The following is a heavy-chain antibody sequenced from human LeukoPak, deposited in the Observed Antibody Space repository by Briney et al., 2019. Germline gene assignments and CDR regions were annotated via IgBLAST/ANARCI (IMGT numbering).Heavy chain of an antibody. V-gene: IGHV3-66*04. CDR2: IYSGGTT. Sequence: GGSLRLSCAASGFTVSSNYMSWVRQAPGKGLEWVSVIYSGGTTYYPDSVKGRFTISRDNSKNTLYLQMNDLRAEDKAVYYCARLAVAYFDYWGQGTLVTVSS. CDR3: ARLAVAYFDY. J-gene: IGHJ4*02. D-gene: IGHD6-19*01. CDR1: GFTVSSNY.